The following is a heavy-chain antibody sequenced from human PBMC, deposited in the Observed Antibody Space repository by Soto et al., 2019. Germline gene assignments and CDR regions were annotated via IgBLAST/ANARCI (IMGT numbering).Heavy chain of an antibody. V-gene: IGHV6-1*01. CDR2: TYYRSRWYS. J-gene: IGHJ6*02. D-gene: IGHD2-15*01. CDR1: GDSVSSSSVA. Sequence: SQTLSLTCVISGDSVSSSSVARNWVRQCPSRGLEWLGRTYYRSRWYSDFAVSVRGRIVINADTSKNQFSLQLNSVTPEDTAVYFCARSEEDSDYVYYGLDVWGQGTTVTVSS. CDR3: ARSEEDSDYVYYGLDV.